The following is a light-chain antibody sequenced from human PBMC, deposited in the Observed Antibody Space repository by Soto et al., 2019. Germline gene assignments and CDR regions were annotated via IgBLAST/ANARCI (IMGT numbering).Light chain of an antibody. J-gene: IGKJ4*01. CDR2: WAS. V-gene: IGKV4-1*01. Sequence: IVMTQSPDSLAVSLGERATINCKSSQSVLYSSNNKNYLAWYQQKPGQPPKLLIYWASTRESGVPDRFSGSGSWTDFTLTISSLQAEDVAVYYCHQYYSTPPHTFGGGTKVEIK. CDR3: HQYYSTPPHT. CDR1: QSVLYSSNNKNY.